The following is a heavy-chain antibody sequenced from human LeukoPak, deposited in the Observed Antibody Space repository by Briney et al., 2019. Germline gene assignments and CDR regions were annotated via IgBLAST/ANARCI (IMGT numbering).Heavy chain of an antibody. J-gene: IGHJ4*02. CDR2: ISSSGSTI. D-gene: IGHD3-10*01. CDR1: GFTFSDYY. CDR3: AKLAKYFYGSETYYFFEH. V-gene: IGHV3-11*04. Sequence: GGSLRLSCAASGFTFSDYYMSWIRQAPGKGLEWVSYISSSGSTIYYADSVKGRFTISRDNAKNSLYLQMNSLRVEDTAVYYCAKLAKYFYGSETYYFFEHWGQGTPVTASS.